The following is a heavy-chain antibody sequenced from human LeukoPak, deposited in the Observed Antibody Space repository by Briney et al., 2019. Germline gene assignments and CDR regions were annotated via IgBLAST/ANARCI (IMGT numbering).Heavy chain of an antibody. V-gene: IGHV4-39*01. CDR3: ARGVVVPAAIRPFDY. J-gene: IGHJ4*02. CDR2: IYYSGST. D-gene: IGHD2-2*02. CDR1: GGSISSSSYY. Sequence: PSETLSLTCTVSGGSISSSSYYCGWIRQPPGKGLEWIGSIYYSGSTYYNPSLKSRVTISVDTSKNQFSLKLSSVTAADTAVYYCARGVVVPAAIRPFDYWGQGTLVTVSS.